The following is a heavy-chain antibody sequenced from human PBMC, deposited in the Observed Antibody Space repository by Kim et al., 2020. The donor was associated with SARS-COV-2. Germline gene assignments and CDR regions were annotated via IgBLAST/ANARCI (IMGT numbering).Heavy chain of an antibody. D-gene: IGHD3-3*01. CDR1: GASIRSDY. J-gene: IGHJ4*02. V-gene: IGHV4-59*13. CDR2: IYYTGSA. Sequence: SETLSLTCTVSGASIRSDYWSWIRQPPGKGLEWIGYIYYTGSANYNPSLKSRVTMSVDMSKNQFSLKLSSVTAADTAVYYCAKYYGGVDSWGQGTPVTVS. CDR3: AKYYGGVDS.